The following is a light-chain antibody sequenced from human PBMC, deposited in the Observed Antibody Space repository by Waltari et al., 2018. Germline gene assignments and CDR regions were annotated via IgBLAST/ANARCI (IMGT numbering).Light chain of an antibody. CDR1: SGSVSTTSY. Sequence: QTVVTQEPSLSVSPGGTVTLTCALSSGSVSTTSYVSWYKQTPGQGPRPLVYKASARSSGVPDRFSGSILGNKAALTITGAQAEDDSDYYCLIYMGSGIWVFGGGTKLTVL. V-gene: IGLV8-61*01. J-gene: IGLJ3*02. CDR2: KAS. CDR3: LIYMGSGIWV.